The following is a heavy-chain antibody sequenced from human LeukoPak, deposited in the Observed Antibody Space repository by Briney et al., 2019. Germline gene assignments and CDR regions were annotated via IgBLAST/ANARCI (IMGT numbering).Heavy chain of an antibody. Sequence: AETLSLTCAVYGGTYRGYYWSWIRQPPGKGPEWVREINHSGKTTYTPSLQRRVTISVDTSKNQFSLKLSSVTAADTAVYYCARVTIVVVVAATRYRDPVYYFDYWGQGTLVTVSS. CDR2: INHSGKT. D-gene: IGHD2-15*01. CDR3: ARVTIVVVVAATRYRDPVYYFDY. V-gene: IGHV4-34*01. J-gene: IGHJ4*02. CDR1: GGTYRGYY.